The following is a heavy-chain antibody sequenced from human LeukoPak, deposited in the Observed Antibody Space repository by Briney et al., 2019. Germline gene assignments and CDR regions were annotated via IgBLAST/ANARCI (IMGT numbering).Heavy chain of an antibody. CDR3: ARVSAHGFGELLYYY. CDR1: GYTFTSYG. Sequence: ASVKVSCKASGYTFTSYGISWVRQATGQGLEWMGWMDPNSDNTGYAQKFQGRLTMTRNTSITTAYMELSSLRSEDTAVYYCARVSAHGFGELLYYYWGQGTLVTVSS. CDR2: MDPNSDNT. V-gene: IGHV1-8*02. J-gene: IGHJ4*02. D-gene: IGHD3-10*01.